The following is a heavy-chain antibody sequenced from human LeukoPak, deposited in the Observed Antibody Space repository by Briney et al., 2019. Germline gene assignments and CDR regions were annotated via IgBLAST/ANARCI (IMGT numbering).Heavy chain of an antibody. Sequence: PSETLSLTCTVSGGSISSSSYYWGWIRQPPGKGLEWIGSIYYSGSTYYNPSLKSRVTISVDTSKNQFSLKLSSVTAADTAVYYCASLNGIGGYCTSWGQGTLVTVSS. J-gene: IGHJ5*02. D-gene: IGHD2-8*01. CDR1: GGSISSSSYY. CDR2: IYYSGST. V-gene: IGHV4-39*07. CDR3: ASLNGIGGYCTS.